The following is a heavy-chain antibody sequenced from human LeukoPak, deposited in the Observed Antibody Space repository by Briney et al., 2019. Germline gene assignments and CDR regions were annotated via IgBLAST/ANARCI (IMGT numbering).Heavy chain of an antibody. D-gene: IGHD6-13*01. CDR3: ARDHMAYSSSSHTESFDY. J-gene: IGHJ4*02. CDR2: ISGSSSTI. Sequence: PGGSLRLSCAASGFTFSSYEMNWVRQAPGKGLEWVSYISGSSSTIYYADSVKGRFTISRDNAKNSLYLQMNSLRAEDTAVYYCARDHMAYSSSSHTESFDYWGQGTLVTVSS. CDR1: GFTFSSYE. V-gene: IGHV3-48*03.